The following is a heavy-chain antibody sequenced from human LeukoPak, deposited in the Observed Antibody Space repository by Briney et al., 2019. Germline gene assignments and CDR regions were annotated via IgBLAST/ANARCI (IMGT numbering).Heavy chain of an antibody. J-gene: IGHJ6*02. D-gene: IGHD3-3*01. CDR2: ISYDGSNK. CDR3: AKGWRGMDV. Sequence: PGGSLRLSCAASGFTFSSYGMHWVRQAPGKGLEWVAVISYDGSNKYYADSVKGRFTISRDNSKNTLYLQMNSLRAEDTAVYYCAKGWRGMDVWGQGTTVTVSS. CDR1: GFTFSSYG. V-gene: IGHV3-30*18.